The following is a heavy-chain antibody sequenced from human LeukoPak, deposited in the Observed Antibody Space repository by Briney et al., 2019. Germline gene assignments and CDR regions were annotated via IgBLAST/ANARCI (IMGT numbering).Heavy chain of an antibody. J-gene: IGHJ4*02. CDR1: GFTFSSYG. V-gene: IGHV3-30*02. CDR2: IRFDGTGK. Sequence: GGSLRLSCAAPGFTFSSYGMHWVRQAPGKGLEWVAFIRFDGTGKYYADSVKGRFTISRDNAKNSLYLQMNSLRAEDTAVYYCARAYRTAMAQGYWGQGTLVTVSS. D-gene: IGHD5-18*01. CDR3: ARAYRTAMAQGY.